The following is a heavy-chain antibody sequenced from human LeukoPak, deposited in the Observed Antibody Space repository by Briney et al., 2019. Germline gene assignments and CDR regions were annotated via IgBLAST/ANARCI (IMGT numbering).Heavy chain of an antibody. J-gene: IGHJ5*02. CDR1: GYTFTSYD. Sequence: GASVKVSCKASGYTFTSYDINWVRQATGQGLEWMGWMNPNSGNTGYAQKFQGRVTMTRNTSISTAYMELSSLGSEDTAVYYCARGRSNVLRFLGTSNWFDPWGQGTLVTVSS. CDR2: MNPNSGNT. V-gene: IGHV1-8*01. D-gene: IGHD3-3*01. CDR3: ARGRSNVLRFLGTSNWFDP.